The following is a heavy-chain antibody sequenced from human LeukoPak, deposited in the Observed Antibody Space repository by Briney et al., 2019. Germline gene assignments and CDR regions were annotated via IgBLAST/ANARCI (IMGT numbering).Heavy chain of an antibody. Sequence: GGSLRLSCTASGFTFSSYRMNWVRQAPGKGLGWVSSISSGSSYIYYGDSVKGRFTISRDNTKNSLYLQMNSLRAEDTAVYYCARDRIAVAGTNYYYGMDVWGQGTTVTVSS. CDR3: ARDRIAVAGTNYYYGMDV. D-gene: IGHD6-19*01. V-gene: IGHV3-21*01. CDR1: GFTFSSYR. CDR2: ISSGSSYI. J-gene: IGHJ6*02.